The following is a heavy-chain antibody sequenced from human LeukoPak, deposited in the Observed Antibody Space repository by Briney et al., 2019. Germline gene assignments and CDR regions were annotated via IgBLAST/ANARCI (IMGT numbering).Heavy chain of an antibody. V-gene: IGHV4-59*08. CDR1: GGSISSYY. CDR2: IYYSGST. Sequence: SETLSLTCTVSGGSISSYYWSWIRQPPGKGLEWIGYIYYSGSTNYNPSLKSRVTISVDTSKNQFSLKLSSVTAADTAVYYCARQGPSSSWPYYFDYWGQGTLVTVSS. CDR3: ARQGPSSSWPYYFDY. J-gene: IGHJ4*02. D-gene: IGHD6-13*01.